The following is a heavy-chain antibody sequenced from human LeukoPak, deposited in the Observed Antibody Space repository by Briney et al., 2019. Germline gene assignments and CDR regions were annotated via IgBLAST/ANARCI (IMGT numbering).Heavy chain of an antibody. D-gene: IGHD1-7*01. CDR3: AKSLTGTTGGFDY. J-gene: IGHJ4*02. CDR2: INQNGNEK. CDR1: GFTFSGSW. V-gene: IGHV3-7*03. Sequence: GGSLRLSCAASGFTFSGSWMSWVRQAPGKGLEWVAIINQNGNEKYYVDSVKGRFTISRDNAKNSLYLQMNSLRAEDTALYYCAKSLTGTTGGFDYWGQGTLVTVSS.